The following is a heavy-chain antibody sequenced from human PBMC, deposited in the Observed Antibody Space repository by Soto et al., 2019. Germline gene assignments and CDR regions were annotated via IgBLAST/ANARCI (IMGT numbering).Heavy chain of an antibody. CDR1: GGSISSYY. CDR3: ERLRFSTGIYAFDI. CDR2: IYYSGST. D-gene: IGHD2-2*01. J-gene: IGHJ3*02. Sequence: PSETLSLTCTVSGGSISSYYWSWIRQPPGKGLEWIGYIYYSGSTNYNPSLKSRVTISVDTSKNQFSLKLSSVTAEDTAVYYCERLRFSTGIYAFDIWGQGTMVTVSS. V-gene: IGHV4-59*08.